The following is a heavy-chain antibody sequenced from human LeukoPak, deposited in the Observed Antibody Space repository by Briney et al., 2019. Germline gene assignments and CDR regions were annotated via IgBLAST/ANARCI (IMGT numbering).Heavy chain of an antibody. Sequence: GGSLRLSCAASGFTFSSDYMTWVRQAPGKGLEWVSFVYSGGSTYYEDSVKGRFTISRDSSKNTLFLQMNSLRVGDTAVYYCARAGYYDSSGFCAPDAFDIWGQGTVVTVSS. V-gene: IGHV3-53*01. CDR2: VYSGGST. CDR1: GFTFSSDY. J-gene: IGHJ3*02. D-gene: IGHD3-22*01. CDR3: ARAGYYDSSGFCAPDAFDI.